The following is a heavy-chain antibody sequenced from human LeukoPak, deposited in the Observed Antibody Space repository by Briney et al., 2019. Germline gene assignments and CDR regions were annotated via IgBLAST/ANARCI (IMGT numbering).Heavy chain of an antibody. V-gene: IGHV1-8*03. CDR2: MNPYSGDR. CDR3: ARTTSLTASGYDY. Sequence: ASVKLSCKTSGYTFTTYHINWVRQATGQGLEWLGWMNPYSGDRGYAQKFQGRLSITSDTSISTACMELSSLRSDDTAVYFCARTTSLTASGYDYWGQGTLVTVSS. J-gene: IGHJ4*02. D-gene: IGHD4-17*01. CDR1: GYTFTTYH.